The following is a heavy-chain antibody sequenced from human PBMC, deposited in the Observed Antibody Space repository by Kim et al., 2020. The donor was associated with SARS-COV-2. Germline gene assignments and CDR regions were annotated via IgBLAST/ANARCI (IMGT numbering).Heavy chain of an antibody. CDR1: GGTFSSYA. CDR2: IIPIFGTA. D-gene: IGHD4-17*01. CDR3: AVEDYGDPNYGMDV. J-gene: IGHJ6*02. Sequence: SVKVSCKASGGTFSSYAISWVRQAPGQGLEWMGGIIPIFGTANYAQKFQGRVTITADESTSTAYMELSSLRSEDTAVYYCAVEDYGDPNYGMDVWGQGTTVTVSS. V-gene: IGHV1-69*13.